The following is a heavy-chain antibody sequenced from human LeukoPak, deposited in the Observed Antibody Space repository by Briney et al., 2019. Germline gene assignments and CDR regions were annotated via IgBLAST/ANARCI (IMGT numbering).Heavy chain of an antibody. V-gene: IGHV4-39*07. CDR1: GGSISSSSYY. D-gene: IGHD1-26*01. CDR3: ARSSKGGWFDP. CDR2: IYYSGST. Sequence: PSETLSLTCTVSGGSISSSSYYWGWIRQPPGKGLEWIGSIYYSGSTYYNPSLKSRVTISVDTSKNQFSLKLSSVTAADTAVYYCARSSKGGWFDPWGQGTLVTVSS. J-gene: IGHJ5*02.